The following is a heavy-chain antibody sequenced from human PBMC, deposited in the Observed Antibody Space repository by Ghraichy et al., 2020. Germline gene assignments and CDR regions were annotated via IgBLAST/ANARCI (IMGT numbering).Heavy chain of an antibody. J-gene: IGHJ3*02. V-gene: IGHV3-48*02. CDR2: ISSSSSTI. CDR1: GFTFSSYS. CDR3: AHSIIYYGSGSYPSDAFDI. D-gene: IGHD3-10*01. Sequence: SCAASGFTFSSYSMNWVRQAPGKGLEWVSYISSSSSTIYYADSVKGRFTISRDNAKNSLYLQMNSLRDEDTAVYYCAHSIIYYGSGSYPSDAFDIWGQGTMVTVSS.